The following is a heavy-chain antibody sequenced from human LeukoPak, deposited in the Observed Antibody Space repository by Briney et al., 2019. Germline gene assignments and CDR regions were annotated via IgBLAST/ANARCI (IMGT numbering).Heavy chain of an antibody. D-gene: IGHD2-2*01. V-gene: IGHV3-23*01. J-gene: IGHJ4*02. CDR1: GFTFSSYA. CDR3: AKGTRDSTDYPFDY. Sequence: TGGSLRLSCAASGFTFSSYAMSWVRQAPGKGLEWVSDISGSGGSTYYADSVKGRFTISRDNSKNTLYLQMNSLRAEDTAVYYCAKGTRDSTDYPFDYWGQGTLVTVSS. CDR2: ISGSGGST.